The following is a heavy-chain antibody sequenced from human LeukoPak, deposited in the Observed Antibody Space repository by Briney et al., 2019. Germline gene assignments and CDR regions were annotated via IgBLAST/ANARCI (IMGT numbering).Heavy chain of an antibody. CDR1: GYSFSSGYY. J-gene: IGHJ4*02. CDR2: IYHSGST. Sequence: SETLSLTCTVSGYSFSSGYYWGWIRQSPGKGLEWIGSIYHSGSTYYNPSLKSRVTISVDTSKNQFSLKLSSVTAADTAVYYCARGAVGCSSTSCYQVPIDYXXXGTLVTV. D-gene: IGHD2-2*01. V-gene: IGHV4-38-2*02. CDR3: ARGAVGCSSTSCYQVPIDY.